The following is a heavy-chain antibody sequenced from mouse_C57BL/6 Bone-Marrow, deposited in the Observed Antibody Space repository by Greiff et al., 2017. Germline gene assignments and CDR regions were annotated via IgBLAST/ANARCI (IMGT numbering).Heavy chain of an antibody. J-gene: IGHJ2*01. CDR1: GYTFTSSW. CDR3: ARSVLSFDY. CDR2: IDPNSGGT. Sequence: QVQLKQPGAELVKPGASVKLSCKASGYTFTSSWLHWVKQRPGRGLEWIGRIDPNSGGTKYNEKFKSKATLTVDKPSSTAYLQLSSLTSEDSAVYYGARSVLSFDYWGQGTALTVSS. V-gene: IGHV1-72*01. D-gene: IGHD6-2*01.